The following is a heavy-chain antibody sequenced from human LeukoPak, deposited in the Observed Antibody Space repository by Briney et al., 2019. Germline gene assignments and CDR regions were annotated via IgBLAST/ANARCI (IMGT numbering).Heavy chain of an antibody. CDR1: GYSFTSYW. J-gene: IGHJ5*02. CDR3: ARQSGWSVVAAQNWFDP. Sequence: GESLKISCKGSGYSFTSYWIGWVRQMPGKGLEWMGIIYPGDSDTRYSPSFQGQVTISAEKPISTAYLQWSSLKALDTAMYYCARQSGWSVVAAQNWFDPWGQGTLVTVSS. V-gene: IGHV5-51*01. D-gene: IGHD2-15*01. CDR2: IYPGDSDT.